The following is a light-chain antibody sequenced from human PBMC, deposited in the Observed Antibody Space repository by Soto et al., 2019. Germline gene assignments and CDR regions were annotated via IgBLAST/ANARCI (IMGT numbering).Light chain of an antibody. Sequence: QSVLTQPRSVSGSPGQSVTISCTGTSSDVVGYNYVSWYQQHPGKAPKLMIYDVSKRPSGVPDRFSGSKSGNTASLTISGLQAEDEADYYCCSYAGSYTFGYVFGTGTKVTVL. CDR1: SSDVVGYNY. J-gene: IGLJ1*01. CDR2: DVS. V-gene: IGLV2-11*01. CDR3: CSYAGSYTFGYV.